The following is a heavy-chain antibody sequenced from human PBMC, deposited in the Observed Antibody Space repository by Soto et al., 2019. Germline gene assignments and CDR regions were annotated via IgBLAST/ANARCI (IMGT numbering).Heavy chain of an antibody. CDR2: IDPSDSYT. V-gene: IGHV5-10-1*01. CDR1: GYSFTSYW. Sequence: VESLKISCKGSGYSFTSYWISWVRQMPGKGLEWMGRIDPSDSYTNYSPSFQGHVTISADKSISTAYLQWSSLKASDTAMYYCARHVRGMYYYDSSGYYDYWGQGTLVTVSS. D-gene: IGHD3-22*01. J-gene: IGHJ4*02. CDR3: ARHVRGMYYYDSSGYYDY.